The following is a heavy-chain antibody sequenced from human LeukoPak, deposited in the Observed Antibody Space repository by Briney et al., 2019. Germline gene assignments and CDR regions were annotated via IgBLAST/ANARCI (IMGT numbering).Heavy chain of an antibody. V-gene: IGHV1-18*01. CDR1: GYTFSTYG. CDR2: ISAYNSYT. J-gene: IGHJ4*02. CDR3: ATTRGSHVLTPYFDY. D-gene: IGHD3-16*01. Sequence: ASVKVSCKASGYTFSTYGVSWVLQDPGQGVEWMGWISAYNSYTRYVEKFQGRVTMTIDTSTNTPDMELRSLRSDDTAVYYCATTRGSHVLTPYFDYWGQGTLVTVSS.